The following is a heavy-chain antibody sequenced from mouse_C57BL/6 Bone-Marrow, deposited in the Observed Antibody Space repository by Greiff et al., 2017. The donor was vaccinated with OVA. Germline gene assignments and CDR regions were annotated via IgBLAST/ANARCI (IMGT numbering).Heavy chain of an antibody. Sequence: VQLQQPGAELVKPGASVKLSCKASGYTFTSYWMHWVKQRPGQGLEWIGMIHPNSGSTNYNEKFTSKATLTVDNSSSTAYMQLRRPTYENSAVYNCARNLPYDLAGCAYWGQGTLGTVSA. D-gene: IGHD2-3*01. J-gene: IGHJ3*01. CDR2: IHPNSGST. V-gene: IGHV1-64*01. CDR1: GYTFTSYW. CDR3: ARNLPYDLAGCAY.